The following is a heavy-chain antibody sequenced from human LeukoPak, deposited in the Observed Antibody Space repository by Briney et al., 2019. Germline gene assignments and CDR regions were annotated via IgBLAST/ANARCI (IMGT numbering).Heavy chain of an antibody. V-gene: IGHV3-30*18. D-gene: IGHD2-8*01. CDR3: AKDAKWRSYYFDY. Sequence: GGSLRLSCAASGFTFSSYGMHWVRQAPGKGLEWVAVISYDGSNKYYADSVKGRFTISRDNSKNTLYLQMNSLRAGDTAVYYCAKDAKWRSYYFDYWGQGTLVTVSS. CDR1: GFTFSSYG. CDR2: ISYDGSNK. J-gene: IGHJ4*02.